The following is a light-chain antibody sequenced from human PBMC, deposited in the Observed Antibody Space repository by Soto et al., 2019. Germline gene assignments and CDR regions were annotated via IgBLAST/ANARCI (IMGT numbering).Light chain of an antibody. Sequence: EIVLTQSPGTLSLSPGERATLSCRASQSVSSSYLAWYQQKPGQAPRLLIYGASSRATGIPDRFSGSGSGTDFTLTISRLEPEDFAVYSCQQYGSSPPTFGQGTKREIK. CDR3: QQYGSSPPT. CDR1: QSVSSSY. CDR2: GAS. V-gene: IGKV3-20*01. J-gene: IGKJ2*01.